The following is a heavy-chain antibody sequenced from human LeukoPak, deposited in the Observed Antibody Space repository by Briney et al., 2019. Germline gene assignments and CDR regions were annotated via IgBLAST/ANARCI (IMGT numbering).Heavy chain of an antibody. CDR2: IYYSGST. CDR1: GGSISSGGYY. J-gene: IGHJ4*02. D-gene: IGHD1-1*01. V-gene: IGHV4-31*03. CDR3: AGRGAYSFDY. Sequence: SETLSLTCTVSGGSISSGGYYWSWIRQHPGKGLEWIGYIYYSGSTYYNPSLKSRVTISLDTFKNQFSLKLSSVTAADTAVYYCAGRGAYSFDYWGQGTLVTVSS.